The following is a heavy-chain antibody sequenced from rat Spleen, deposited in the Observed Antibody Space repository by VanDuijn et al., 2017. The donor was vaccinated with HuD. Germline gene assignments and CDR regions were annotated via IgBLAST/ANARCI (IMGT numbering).Heavy chain of an antibody. Sequence: EVQLQESGPGLVKPSQSLSLTCSVTGYSITSNYWGWIRKCPGNKMKWMGYIRYSGSTIYNPSLKSRITITRDTSKNQFFLQLNSVTTEDTATYYCTTYRGSRQWPFDYWGQGVMVTVSS. CDR2: IRYSGST. J-gene: IGHJ2*01. V-gene: IGHV3-1*01. D-gene: IGHD1-1*01. CDR3: TTYRGSRQWPFDY. CDR1: GYSITSNY.